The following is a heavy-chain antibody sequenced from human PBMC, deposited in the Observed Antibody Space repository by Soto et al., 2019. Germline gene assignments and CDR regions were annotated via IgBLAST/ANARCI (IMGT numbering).Heavy chain of an antibody. CDR2: ISSSSSTI. CDR1: GFTFSSYS. V-gene: IGHV3-48*02. J-gene: IGHJ4*02. CDR3: ASSDILTGYYSGGFDY. D-gene: IGHD3-9*01. Sequence: GGSLRLSCAASGFTFSSYSMNWVRQAPGKGLEWVSYISSSSSTIYYADSVMGRFTISRDNAKNSLYLQMNSLRDEDTAVYYCASSDILTGYYSGGFDYWGQGTLVTVSS.